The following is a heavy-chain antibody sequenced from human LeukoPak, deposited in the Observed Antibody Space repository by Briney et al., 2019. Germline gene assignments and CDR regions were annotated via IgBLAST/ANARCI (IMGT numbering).Heavy chain of an antibody. CDR2: IKSKTDGGTT. D-gene: IGHD4-17*01. V-gene: IGHV3-15*01. Sequence: PGGSLRLSCAASGFTFSNAWMSWVRQAPGKGLEWVGRIKSKTDGGTTGYAAPVKGRFTISRDDSKNTLYLQMNSLKTEDTAVYYSTTDPHDYGDSYLDYWGQGTLVTVSS. J-gene: IGHJ4*02. CDR1: GFTFSNAW. CDR3: TTDPHDYGDSYLDY.